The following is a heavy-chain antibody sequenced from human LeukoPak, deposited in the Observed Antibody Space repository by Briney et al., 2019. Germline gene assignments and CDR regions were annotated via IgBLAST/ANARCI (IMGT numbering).Heavy chain of an antibody. CDR3: ARETVVAATLWFDP. CDR2: TKQDGSEK. J-gene: IGHJ5*02. V-gene: IGHV3-7*01. Sequence: PGGSLRLSCAASGFTFSSYWMSWVRQAPGKGLEWVANTKQDGSEKYYVDSVKGRFTISRDNAKNSRYLQMNSLRAEDTAVYYCARETVVAATLWFDPWGQGTLVTVSS. CDR1: GFTFSSYW. D-gene: IGHD2-15*01.